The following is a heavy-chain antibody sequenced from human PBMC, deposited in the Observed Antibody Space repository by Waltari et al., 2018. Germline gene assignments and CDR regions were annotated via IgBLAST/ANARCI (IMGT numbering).Heavy chain of an antibody. V-gene: IGHV3-21*01. CDR3: ARKIPEYSSSADY. J-gene: IGHJ4*02. CDR1: GFTFSSYR. CDR2: ISSSSSYI. D-gene: IGHD6-6*01. Sequence: EVQLVESGGGLVKPGGSLRLSCAASGFTFSSYRMHWVRTAPGKGLEWVSSISSSSSYIYYADSVKGRFTISRDNAKNSLYLQMNSLRAEDTAVYYCARKIPEYSSSADYWGQGTLVTVSS.